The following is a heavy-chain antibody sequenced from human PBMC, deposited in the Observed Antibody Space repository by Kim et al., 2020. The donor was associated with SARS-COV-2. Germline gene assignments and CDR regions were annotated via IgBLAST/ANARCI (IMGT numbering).Heavy chain of an antibody. CDR3: ANLDPLRYSGYDSSDGENNYFDY. Sequence: GGSLRLSCAASGFTFSSYWMSWVRQAPGKGLEWVANIKQDGSEKYYVDSVKGRFTISRDNAKNSLYLQMNSLRAEDTAVYYCANLDPLRYSGYDSSDGENNYFDYWGQGTLVTVSS. D-gene: IGHD5-12*01. CDR2: IKQDGSEK. J-gene: IGHJ4*02. CDR1: GFTFSSYW. V-gene: IGHV3-7*01.